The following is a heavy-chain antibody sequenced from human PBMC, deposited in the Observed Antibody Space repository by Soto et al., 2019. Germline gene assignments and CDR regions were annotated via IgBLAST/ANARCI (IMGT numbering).Heavy chain of an antibody. CDR3: VNSIAVAGADY. V-gene: IGHV3-64D*06. D-gene: IGHD6-19*01. J-gene: IGHJ4*02. Sequence: GGSLRLSCSASGFTFSSYAMHWVRQAPGKGLEYVSAISSNGGSTYYADSVEGRFTISRDNSKNTLYLQMSSLRAEDTAVYYCVNSIAVAGADYWGQGTLVTVSS. CDR1: GFTFSSYA. CDR2: ISSNGGST.